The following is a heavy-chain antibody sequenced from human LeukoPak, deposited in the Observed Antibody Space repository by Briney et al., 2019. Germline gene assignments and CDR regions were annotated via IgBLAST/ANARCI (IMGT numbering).Heavy chain of an antibody. CDR3: ARVPGGALNWFDP. CDR1: GGSISSSSYY. CDR2: IYYSGST. V-gene: IGHV4-39*01. D-gene: IGHD1-1*01. J-gene: IGHJ5*02. Sequence: SETLSLSCTVSGGSISSSSYYWGWIRQPPGKGLEWIGTIYYSGSTYYNPSLKSRGTISVDTSKNQLSLKLSSVTAADMAVYYCARVPGGALNWFDPWGQGTLVTVSS.